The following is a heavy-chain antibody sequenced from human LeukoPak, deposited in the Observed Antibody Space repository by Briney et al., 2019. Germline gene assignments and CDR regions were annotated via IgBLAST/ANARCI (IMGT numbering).Heavy chain of an antibody. CDR1: GFTFSSYW. J-gene: IGHJ5*02. Sequence: GGSLRLSCAASGFTFSSYWMSWVRQAPGKGLEWVATINQDGGGKYYVDSVKGRFTISRDNAKNSLHLQMSNLRAEDTAVYYCARVRTGTTNWFDPWGQGTLVTVSS. V-gene: IGHV3-7*04. D-gene: IGHD1-1*01. CDR2: INQDGGGK. CDR3: ARVRTGTTNWFDP.